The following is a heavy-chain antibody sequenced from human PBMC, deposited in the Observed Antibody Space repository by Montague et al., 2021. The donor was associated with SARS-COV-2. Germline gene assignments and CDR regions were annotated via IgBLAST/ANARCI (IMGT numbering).Heavy chain of an antibody. CDR2: INHRGST. CDR1: GSWYTGAY. D-gene: IGHD1-14*01. CDR3: ARSKPVSSFYYYYGMDV. V-gene: IGHV4-34*01. Sequence: SETLSLTCSGQGSWYTGAYRKSTRLNSRHGRESYGEINHRGSTNYNPSLKSRVTISVDTSKNQFSLKLSSVTAADTAVYYCARSKPVSSFYYYYGMDVWGQGTTVTVSS. J-gene: IGHJ6*02.